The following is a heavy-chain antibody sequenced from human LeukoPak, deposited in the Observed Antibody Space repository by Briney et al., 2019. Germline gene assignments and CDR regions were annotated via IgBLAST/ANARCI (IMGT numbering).Heavy chain of an antibody. Sequence: GGSLTLSCAASGFIFSSYEMNWVRQAPGKGPEWISYISSSTGGVIYYTDSVKGRFTISRDNSKNTLYLQMNSLRAEDTAVYYCAKGYVVIDYWGQGTLVTVSS. CDR3: AKGYVVIDY. CDR2: ISSSTGGVI. CDR1: GFIFSSYE. V-gene: IGHV3-48*03. D-gene: IGHD3-22*01. J-gene: IGHJ4*02.